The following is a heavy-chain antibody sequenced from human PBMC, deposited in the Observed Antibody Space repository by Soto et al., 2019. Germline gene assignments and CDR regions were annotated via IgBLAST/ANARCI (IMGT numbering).Heavy chain of an antibody. D-gene: IGHD6-13*01. CDR3: ARSRAASGAVAFDP. V-gene: IGHV5-10-1*01. Sequence: GESLKISCKGSGYIFTNYWITWVRQMPGKGLEWMGRIDASDSHTNYSPSLQGHVTISIDKSINTAYLQWSRLKASDTAMYYCARSRAASGAVAFDPWGQGTLVTVSS. CDR1: GYIFTNYW. CDR2: IDASDSHT. J-gene: IGHJ5*02.